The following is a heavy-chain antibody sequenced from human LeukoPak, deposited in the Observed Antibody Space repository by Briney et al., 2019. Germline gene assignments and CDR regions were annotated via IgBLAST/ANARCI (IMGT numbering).Heavy chain of an antibody. J-gene: IGHJ4*02. D-gene: IGHD2-2*01. V-gene: IGHV1-2*06. CDR1: GYTFTGYY. CDR2: INPNSGGT. CDR3: ARVPVVPAAALGY. Sequence: ASVKVSCKASGYTFTGYYMHWVRQAPGQGLEWMGRINPNSGGTNYAQKFQGRVTMTRDTSISTAYMELSRLRSDDTAVYYCARVPVVPAAALGYWGQGTPVTVSS.